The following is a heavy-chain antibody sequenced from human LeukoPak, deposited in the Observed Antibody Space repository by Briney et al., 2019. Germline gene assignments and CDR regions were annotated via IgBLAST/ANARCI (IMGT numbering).Heavy chain of an antibody. CDR1: GYTFTKYA. D-gene: IGHD3-22*01. V-gene: IGHV1-3*03. J-gene: IGHJ4*02. CDR2: INAGNGDT. CDR3: ARLSETYYYDSSGYSHLDY. Sequence: ASVKVSCKASGYTFTKYALHWVRQAPGQRLEWMGWINAGNGDTKYSQDFQGRVTMTRDTSASTAYMELSRLRSEDMAVYYCARLSETYYYDSSGYSHLDYWGQGTLVTVSS.